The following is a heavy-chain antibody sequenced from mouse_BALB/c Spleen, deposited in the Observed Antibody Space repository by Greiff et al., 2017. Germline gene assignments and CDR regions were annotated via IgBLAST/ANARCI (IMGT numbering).Heavy chain of an antibody. V-gene: IGHV5-17*02. CDR3: ARAGDSSGRGYFDY. D-gene: IGHD3-2*01. Sequence: EVKLQESGGGLVQPGGSRKLSCAASGFTFSSFGMHWVRQAPEKGLEWVAYISSGSSTIYYADTVKGRFTISRDNPKNTLFLQMTSLRSEDTAMYYCARAGDSSGRGYFDYWGQGTTLTVSS. J-gene: IGHJ2*01. CDR1: GFTFSSFG. CDR2: ISSGSSTI.